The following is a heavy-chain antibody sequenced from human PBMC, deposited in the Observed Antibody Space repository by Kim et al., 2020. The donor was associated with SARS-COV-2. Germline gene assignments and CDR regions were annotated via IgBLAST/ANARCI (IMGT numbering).Heavy chain of an antibody. CDR2: IYYSGST. Sequence: SETLSLTCTVSGGSISSSSSYWGWIRQPPGKGLEWIGSIYYSGSTYYNPSVKSRVTISVDTSKNQFSLKLSSVTAADTALYYCGRRGSTGWYVDYWGQGTLVTVSS. J-gene: IGHJ4*02. CDR3: GRRGSTGWYVDY. CDR1: GGSISSSSSY. V-gene: IGHV4-39*01. D-gene: IGHD6-19*01.